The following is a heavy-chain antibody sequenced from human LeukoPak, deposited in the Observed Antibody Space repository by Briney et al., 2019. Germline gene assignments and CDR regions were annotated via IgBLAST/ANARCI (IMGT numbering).Heavy chain of an antibody. CDR3: ARELEMATIGQ. Sequence: PGGSLRLSCAASGFTFRSYWMHWVRQAPGKGLEWVSSISSSSSYIYYADSVKGRFTISRDNPKNSLYLQMNSLRAEDTAVYYCARELEMATIGQWGQGTLVTVSS. V-gene: IGHV3-21*01. D-gene: IGHD5-24*01. CDR1: GFTFRSYW. CDR2: ISSSSSYI. J-gene: IGHJ4*02.